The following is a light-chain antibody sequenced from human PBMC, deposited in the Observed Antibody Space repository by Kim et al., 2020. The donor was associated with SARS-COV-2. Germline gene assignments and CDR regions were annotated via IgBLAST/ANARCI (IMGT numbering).Light chain of an antibody. Sequence: QSALTQPASVSGSPGQSITISCTGINSYIGAYKYVSWYQQHPGKAPKVLIYDGSRRPAGVSNRFSGSKSDDTASLTISGLQAEDEADYYCSSYTSSNTLFGTGTKVTVL. CDR2: DGS. J-gene: IGLJ1*01. CDR1: NSYIGAYKY. CDR3: SSYTSSNTL. V-gene: IGLV2-14*03.